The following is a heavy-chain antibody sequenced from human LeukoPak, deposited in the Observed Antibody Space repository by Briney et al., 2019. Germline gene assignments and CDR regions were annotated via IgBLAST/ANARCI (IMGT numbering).Heavy chain of an antibody. V-gene: IGHV4-34*01. CDR3: ARGLASGYPPIPFDY. CDR1: GYSIRSGYY. CDR2: ITYDGST. D-gene: IGHD3-3*01. J-gene: IGHJ4*02. Sequence: SETLSLTCIVSGYSIRSGYYWSWIRQPPGKGLEWIGEITYDGSTNYNPSLKSRVTISVDTSKIQFSLNLSPVTAADTAIYYCARGLASGYPPIPFDYWGQGTQVTVSS.